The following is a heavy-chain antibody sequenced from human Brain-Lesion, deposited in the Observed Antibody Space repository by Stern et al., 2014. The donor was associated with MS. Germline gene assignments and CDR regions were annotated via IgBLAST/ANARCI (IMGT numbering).Heavy chain of an antibody. V-gene: IGHV3-30*18. D-gene: IGHD2/OR15-2a*01. CDR3: AKDRQYLTFFFDC. CDR1: GFSFSSFG. Sequence: VHLVESGGGVVQPGRPLRLSCAASGFSFSSFGMHWVRQAPGKGLEWVALISYDGSKDYADSVKGRFAISRDNSKNTLYLQMNSLRAEDTAVYYCAKDRQYLTFFFDCWGQGSLVTVSS. CDR2: ISYDGSK. J-gene: IGHJ4*02.